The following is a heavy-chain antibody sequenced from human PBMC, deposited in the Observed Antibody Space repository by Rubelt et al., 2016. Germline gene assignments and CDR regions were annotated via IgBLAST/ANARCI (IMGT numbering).Heavy chain of an antibody. D-gene: IGHD2-15*01. CDR1: GGSISSRTYY. V-gene: IGHV4-61*01. Sequence: QLQLQESGPGLVEPSETLSLTCSVSGGSISSRTYYWGWIRQPPGKALEWIGYIYYTGSTNYNPSLTSRVTISKDTSKNQLSRRRTSVTDAETAIYYWASWPLGYCSGGTCYSVDDWGQGTLVTVSS. J-gene: IGHJ4*02. CDR3: ASWPLGYCSGGTCYSVDD. CDR2: IYYTGST.